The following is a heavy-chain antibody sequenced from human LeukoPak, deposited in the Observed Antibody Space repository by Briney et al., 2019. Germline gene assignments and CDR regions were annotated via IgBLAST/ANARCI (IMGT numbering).Heavy chain of an antibody. CDR1: GFTFSSYS. J-gene: IGHJ6*02. D-gene: IGHD2-15*01. V-gene: IGHV3-48*02. CDR3: ARGSNLGVVAATNYYYGMDV. Sequence: GGSLRLSCAASGFTFSSYSMNWVRQAPGKGLEWVSYISGGSSLIHYADSVKGRFTISRDNAKNSLYLQMNSLRDEDTAVYYCARGSNLGVVAATNYYYGMDVWGQGTTVTVSS. CDR2: ISGGSSLI.